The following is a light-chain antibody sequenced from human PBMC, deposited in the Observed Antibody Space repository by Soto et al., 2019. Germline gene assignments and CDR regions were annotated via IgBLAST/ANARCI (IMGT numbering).Light chain of an antibody. J-gene: IGKJ1*01. CDR3: QHYNNWPRT. CDR1: QSVSRN. V-gene: IGKV3-15*01. CDR2: GAS. Sequence: ERVMKQSPATVSVSPGERDTLSCGASQSVSRNLAWYQQKPGQAPRLLIYGASTRATGIPARFSGSGSGTEFTLTISSLQSEDFAVYYCQHYNNWPRTFGQGTKVEIK.